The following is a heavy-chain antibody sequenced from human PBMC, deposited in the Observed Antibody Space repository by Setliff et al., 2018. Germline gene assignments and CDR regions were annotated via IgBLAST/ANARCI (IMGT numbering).Heavy chain of an antibody. J-gene: IGHJ6*03. D-gene: IGHD3-3*01. CDR3: ARVTGFLYMDV. CDR1: GDSMSSAKYY. V-gene: IGHV4-61*02. CDR2: IYTDGST. Sequence: SETLSLTCTVSGDSMSSAKYYWSWIRQSAGKGLECIGRIYTDGSTKYDPSLNSRVTLSIDTSKNQFSLRLSSVTAADTAVYFCARVTGFLYMDVWGKGTTVTVSS.